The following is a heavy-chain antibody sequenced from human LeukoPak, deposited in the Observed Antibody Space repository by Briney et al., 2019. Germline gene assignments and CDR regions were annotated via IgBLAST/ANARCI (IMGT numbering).Heavy chain of an antibody. Sequence: SSETLSLTCTVSGGSISSSSYYWSWIRQPPGKGLEWIGYIYYSGSTYYNPSLKSRVTVSIDTSKNHFYLKLSSVTAADTAVYYCGGYGNYAENAFYIWGQGTMVTVSS. CDR3: GGYGNYAENAFYI. CDR1: GGSISSSSYY. CDR2: IYYSGST. J-gene: IGHJ3*02. D-gene: IGHD4-11*01. V-gene: IGHV4-39*02.